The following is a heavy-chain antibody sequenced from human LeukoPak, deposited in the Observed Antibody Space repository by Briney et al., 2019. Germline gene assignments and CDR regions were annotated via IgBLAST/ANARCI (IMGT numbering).Heavy chain of an antibody. CDR3: ARDRGYDFWSGYYMGYYYYYGMDV. CDR1: GGSISSDGYY. CDR2: IYYSGNT. J-gene: IGHJ6*02. D-gene: IGHD3-3*01. V-gene: IGHV4-31*03. Sequence: SQTLSLTCTVSGGSISSDGYYWSWIRQLPGKGLEWIGFIYYSGNTYYNPSLKSRVTISVDTSKNQFSLKLSSVTAADTAVYYCARDRGYDFWSGYYMGYYYYYGMDVWGQGTTVTVSS.